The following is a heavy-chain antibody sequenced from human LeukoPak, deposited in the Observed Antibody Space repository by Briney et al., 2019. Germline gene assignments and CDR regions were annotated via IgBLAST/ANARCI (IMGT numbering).Heavy chain of an antibody. V-gene: IGHV4-59*01. D-gene: IGHD4-17*01. CDR1: GGSISNYD. CDR3: ATLTVTTNGKYFQH. Sequence: SETLSLTCTVSGGSISNYDWSWIRQPPGKGLEWIGYIYYSGSTNYNPSLKSRVTISVDTSKNQFSLKLSSVTAADTAVYYCATLTVTTNGKYFQHWGQGTLVTVSS. CDR2: IYYSGST. J-gene: IGHJ1*01.